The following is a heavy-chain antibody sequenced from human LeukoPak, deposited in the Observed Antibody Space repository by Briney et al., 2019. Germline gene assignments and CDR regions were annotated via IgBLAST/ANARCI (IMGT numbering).Heavy chain of an antibody. CDR2: ISGSGGST. Sequence: GGSLRLSCAASGFTFSSYAMSWVRQAPGKGLEWVSGISGSGGSTYYADSVKGRFTISRDDSKNTLYLQMNSLKTEDTALYYCTTMTVLPTDYWGRGTLVTVSS. J-gene: IGHJ4*02. CDR3: TTMTVLPTDY. V-gene: IGHV3-23*01. CDR1: GFTFSSYA. D-gene: IGHD2/OR15-2a*01.